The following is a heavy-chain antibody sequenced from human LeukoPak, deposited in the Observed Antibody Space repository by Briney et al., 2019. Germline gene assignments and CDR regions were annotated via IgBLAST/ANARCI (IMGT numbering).Heavy chain of an antibody. CDR2: ISGCGGST. CDR1: GFTFSSYA. Sequence: GGSLRLSCAASGFTFSSYAMSWVRQAPGKGLEWVSAISGCGGSTYYADSVKGRFTISRDNSKNTLYLQMNSLRAEDTAVYYCAKTPPYYYGSGSYFDYWGQGTLVTVSS. J-gene: IGHJ4*02. V-gene: IGHV3-23*01. D-gene: IGHD3-10*01. CDR3: AKTPPYYYGSGSYFDY.